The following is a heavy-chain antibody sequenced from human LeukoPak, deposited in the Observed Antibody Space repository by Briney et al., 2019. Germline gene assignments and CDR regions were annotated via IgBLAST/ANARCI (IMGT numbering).Heavy chain of an antibody. D-gene: IGHD2-2*01. J-gene: IGHJ5*02. Sequence: SQTLSLTCVISGDSFSSNSVTWNWLRQSPSRGLEWLGRTYYRSTWYNDYAVSVRGRITVNPDTSKNQFSLHLNSVTPEDTAVYYCARRLTQYDCFDPWGQGILVTVSS. V-gene: IGHV6-1*01. CDR1: GDSFSSNSVT. CDR3: ARRLTQYDCFDP. CDR2: TYYRSTWYN.